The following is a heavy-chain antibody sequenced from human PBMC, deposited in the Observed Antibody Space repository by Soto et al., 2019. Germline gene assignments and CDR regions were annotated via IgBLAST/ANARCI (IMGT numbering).Heavy chain of an antibody. CDR3: AKGMYYDFWSGSSADY. D-gene: IGHD3-3*01. J-gene: IGHJ4*02. CDR1: GFTFSSYA. CDR2: ISGSGGST. Sequence: GGSLRLSCAASGFTFSSYAMSWVRQAPGKGLEWVSAISGSGGSTYYADSVEGRFTISRDNSKNTLYLQMNSLRAEDTAVYYCAKGMYYDFWSGSSADYWGQGTLVTVSS. V-gene: IGHV3-23*01.